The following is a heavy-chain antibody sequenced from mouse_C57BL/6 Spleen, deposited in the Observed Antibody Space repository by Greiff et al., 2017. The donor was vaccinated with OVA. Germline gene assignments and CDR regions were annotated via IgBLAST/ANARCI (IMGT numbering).Heavy chain of an antibody. CDR3: ARQSNYLDY. CDR2: ISSGGSYT. D-gene: IGHD2-5*01. CDR1: GFTFSSYG. J-gene: IGHJ2*01. V-gene: IGHV5-6*01. Sequence: EVHLVESGGDLVKPGGSLKLSCAASGFTFSSYGMSWVRQTPDKRLEWVATISSGGSYTYYPDSVKGRFTISRDNAKNNLYLQMSSLKSEDTAMYYCARQSNYLDYWGQGTTLTVSS.